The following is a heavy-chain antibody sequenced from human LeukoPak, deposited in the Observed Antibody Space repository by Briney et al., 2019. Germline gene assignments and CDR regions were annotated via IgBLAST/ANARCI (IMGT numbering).Heavy chain of an antibody. CDR2: IKEDGSET. Sequence: PGGSLRLSCAASGFTFSSYSMNWVRQAPGRGLEWVANIKEDGSETYYLDSVKGRFTISRDNAKNSVYLQMNSLRAEDTAVYYCTRIDIAVASAFILDAFGIWGQGTMVTVSS. J-gene: IGHJ3*02. CDR1: GFTFSSYS. D-gene: IGHD2-2*01. V-gene: IGHV3-7*01. CDR3: TRIDIAVASAFILDAFGI.